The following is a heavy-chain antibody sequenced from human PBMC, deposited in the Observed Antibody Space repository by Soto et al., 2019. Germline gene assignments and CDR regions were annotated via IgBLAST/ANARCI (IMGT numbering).Heavy chain of an antibody. J-gene: IGHJ4*02. CDR1: GGSISSYY. Sequence: SETLSLTCTVSGGSISSYYWSWIRQPPGKGLEWIGYIYYSGSTNYNPSLKSRVTISVDTSKNQFSLKLSSVTAADTAVYYCARAGPNSYASGSPYRGLDYWGQGTLVTVSS. CDR3: ARAGPNSYASGSPYRGLDY. V-gene: IGHV4-59*01. D-gene: IGHD3-10*01. CDR2: IYYSGST.